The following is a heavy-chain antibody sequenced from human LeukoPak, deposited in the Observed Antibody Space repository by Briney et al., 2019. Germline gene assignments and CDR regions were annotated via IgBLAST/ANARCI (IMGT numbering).Heavy chain of an antibody. CDR1: GFTLSSYA. CDR3: ARLLGYYYGMDV. CDR2: ISGSGGST. D-gene: IGHD2-15*01. Sequence: GGSLRLSCAASGFTLSSYAMSWVRQAPGKGLEWVSAISGSGGSTYYADSVKGRFTISRDNSKNTLYLQMNSLRAEDTAVYYCARLLGYYYGMDVWGQGTTVTVSS. J-gene: IGHJ6*02. V-gene: IGHV3-23*01.